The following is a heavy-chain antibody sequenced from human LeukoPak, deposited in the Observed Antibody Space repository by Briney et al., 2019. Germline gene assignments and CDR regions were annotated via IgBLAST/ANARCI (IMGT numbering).Heavy chain of an antibody. CDR3: AKELSEMATISPFDY. CDR1: GFTFSSYA. Sequence: GGSLRLSCAASGFTFSSYAMSWVRQAPEKGLEWVSAISGSGSTIYYADSVKGRFTISRDNSKNTLYLQMNSLRAEDTAVYYCAKELSEMATISPFDYWGQGTLVTVSS. J-gene: IGHJ4*02. V-gene: IGHV3-23*01. D-gene: IGHD5-24*01. CDR2: ISGSGSTI.